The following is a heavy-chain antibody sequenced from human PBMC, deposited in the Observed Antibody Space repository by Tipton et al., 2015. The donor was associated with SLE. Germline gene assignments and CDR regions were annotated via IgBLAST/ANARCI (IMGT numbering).Heavy chain of an antibody. CDR3: ARCGGARDY. CDR2: INHSGST. D-gene: IGHD3-16*01. V-gene: IGHV4-34*01. J-gene: IGHJ4*01. Sequence: TLSLTCTVYGGSISSYYWSWIRQPPGKGLEWIGEINHSGSTNYNPSLKSRVTISVDTSKNQFSLKLCSVTAADTAVYYCARCGGARDYWGHGPLVTVSS. CDR1: GGSISSYY.